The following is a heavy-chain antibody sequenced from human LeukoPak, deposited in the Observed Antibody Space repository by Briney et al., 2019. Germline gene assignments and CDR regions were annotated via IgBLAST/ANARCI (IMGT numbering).Heavy chain of an antibody. J-gene: IGHJ6*02. CDR1: GFTFSSYG. V-gene: IGHV3-33*01. CDR3: ARDPMTAAGSKDGMDV. Sequence: TGGSLRLSCAASGFTFSSYGMHWVRQAPGKGLEWVAVIWCEGSVKFYVDSVKGRFTISRDNSKNTLYLQMNSLRAEDTAVYYCARDPMTAAGSKDGMDVWGQGTTVTVSS. D-gene: IGHD6-13*01. CDR2: IWCEGSVK.